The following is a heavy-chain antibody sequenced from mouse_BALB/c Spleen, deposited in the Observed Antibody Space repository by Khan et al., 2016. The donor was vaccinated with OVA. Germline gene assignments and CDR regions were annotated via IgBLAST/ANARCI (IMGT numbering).Heavy chain of an antibody. D-gene: IGHD1-3*01. V-gene: IGHV2-9*02. CDR2: IWAGGGT. CDR3: SRLEDI. Sequence: QVQLKQSGPGLVAPSQSVSITCTVSGFSLTSYGVHWVSQPPGKGLEWLGVIWAGGGTNYNSALMSRQSISKDNSKSQVFLKMNSLQTYDTAMYYFSRLEDIWGQGTTLTVSS. J-gene: IGHJ2*01. CDR1: GFSLTSYG.